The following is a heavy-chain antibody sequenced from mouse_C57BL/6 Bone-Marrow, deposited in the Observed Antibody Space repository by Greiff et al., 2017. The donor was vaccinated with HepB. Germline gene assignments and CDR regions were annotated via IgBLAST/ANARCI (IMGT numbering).Heavy chain of an antibody. CDR1: GYNFTSYD. D-gene: IGHD1-1*01. CDR2: IYPRDGST. CDR3: ARERNYYGSSFDWYFDV. J-gene: IGHJ1*03. Sequence: QVQLQQSGPELVKPGASVKLSCKASGYNFTSYDINWVKQRPGQGLEWIGWIYPRDGSTKYNEKFKGKATLTVVTSSSTAYMELHSLTSEDSAVYFCARERNYYGSSFDWYFDVWGTGTTVTVSS. V-gene: IGHV1-85*01.